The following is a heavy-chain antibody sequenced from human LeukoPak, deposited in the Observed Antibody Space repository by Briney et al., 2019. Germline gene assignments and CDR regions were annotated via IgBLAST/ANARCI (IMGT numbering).Heavy chain of an antibody. Sequence: GALRLSCAASGFTFSSYSMNWVRQAPGKGLEWVSSICSSSSYIYYADSVKGRFTISRDNAKNSLYLQMNSLRAEDTAVYYCARDSAAAGTFDYWGQGTLVTVSS. CDR2: ICSSSSYI. D-gene: IGHD6-13*01. J-gene: IGHJ4*02. CDR3: ARDSAAAGTFDY. V-gene: IGHV3-21*01. CDR1: GFTFSSYS.